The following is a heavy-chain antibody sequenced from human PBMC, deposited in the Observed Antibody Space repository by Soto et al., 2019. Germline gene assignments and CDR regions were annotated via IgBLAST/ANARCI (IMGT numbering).Heavy chain of an antibody. Sequence: ASVKVSCKTSGYPFSSYGISWVRQAPGQGLEWLGWISGYNGKTEYGQKVQDRLILTTDTSTNTVYMEMRNLRSDDTAVYYCARDHINGWKFDYWGRGTLVTVSS. CDR2: ISGYNGKT. CDR1: GYPFSSYG. J-gene: IGHJ4*02. V-gene: IGHV1-18*04. D-gene: IGHD6-19*01. CDR3: ARDHINGWKFDY.